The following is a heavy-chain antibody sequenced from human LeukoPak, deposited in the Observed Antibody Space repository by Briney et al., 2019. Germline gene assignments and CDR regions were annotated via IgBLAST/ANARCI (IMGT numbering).Heavy chain of an antibody. Sequence: ASVKVSCKASGYTFTSYYMHWVRQAPGQGLEWMGIINPSGGTTTYTQKFQGRVTMTRDMSTSTVYMELSSLRSEDTGVYYCAREGGDTPMVKFDSWGQGTLVTVSS. CDR1: GYTFTSYY. CDR2: INPSGGTT. V-gene: IGHV1-46*01. D-gene: IGHD5-18*01. CDR3: AREGGDTPMVKFDS. J-gene: IGHJ4*02.